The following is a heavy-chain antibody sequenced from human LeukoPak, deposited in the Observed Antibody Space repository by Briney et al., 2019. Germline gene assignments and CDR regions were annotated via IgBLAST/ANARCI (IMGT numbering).Heavy chain of an antibody. V-gene: IGHV4-30-4*08. CDR1: GGSISSGDYY. D-gene: IGHD3-3*01. CDR2: IYYSGST. Sequence: SQTLSLTCTVSGGSISSGDYYWSWIRQPPGKGLEWIGYIYYSGSTYYNPSLKSRVTISVDTSKNQFSLKLSSVTAADTAVYYCARDRVTTFGVVIPLDYWGQGTLVTVSS. CDR3: ARDRVTTFGVVIPLDY. J-gene: IGHJ4*02.